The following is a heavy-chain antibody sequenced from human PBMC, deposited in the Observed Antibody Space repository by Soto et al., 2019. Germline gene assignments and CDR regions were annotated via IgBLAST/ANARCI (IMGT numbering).Heavy chain of an antibody. CDR1: GGTFSNYV. V-gene: IGHV1-69*06. J-gene: IGHJ4*02. CDR2: IIPMSGAA. Sequence: QVQLVQSGAEVKKPGSSVKVSCKASGGTFSNYVVNWVRQAPGQGLEWMGRIIPMSGAANYAQKFQGRGTITAHKATSTYYMELSSLRSEDTAVYYCARDMTRSVGPYVDCWGQGTLVTVSS. CDR3: ARDMTRSVGPYVDC. D-gene: IGHD4-17*01.